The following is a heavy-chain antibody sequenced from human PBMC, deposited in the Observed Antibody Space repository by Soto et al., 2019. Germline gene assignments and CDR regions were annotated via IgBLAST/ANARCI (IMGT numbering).Heavy chain of an antibody. D-gene: IGHD3-9*01. CDR3: AKELDYDILTGYYGSSDY. Sequence: QVQLVESGGGVVQPGRSLRLSCAASGFTFSSYGMHWVRQAPGKGLEWVAVISYDGSNKYYTDSVKGRFTISRDNSKNTLYLQMNTLRAEDTAVYYCAKELDYDILTGYYGSSDYWDQGTLVTVSS. CDR2: ISYDGSNK. J-gene: IGHJ4*02. CDR1: GFTFSSYG. V-gene: IGHV3-30*18.